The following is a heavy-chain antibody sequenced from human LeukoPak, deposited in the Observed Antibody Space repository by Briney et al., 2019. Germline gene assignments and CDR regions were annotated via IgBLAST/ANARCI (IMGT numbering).Heavy chain of an antibody. V-gene: IGHV1-2*02. D-gene: IGHD2-2*01. CDR3: ARGVVPPRSWFDP. CDR2: INPNSGGT. Sequence: ASVKVSCKASGYTFTGYYMHWVRQAPGQGLEWMGWINPNSGGTNYAQKFQGRVTMTRDTSISTAYMELSRRRADDTAVYYCARGVVPPRSWFDPWGQGTLVTVSS. J-gene: IGHJ5*02. CDR1: GYTFTGYY.